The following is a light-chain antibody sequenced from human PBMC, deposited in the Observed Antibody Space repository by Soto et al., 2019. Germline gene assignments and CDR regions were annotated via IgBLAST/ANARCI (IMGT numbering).Light chain of an antibody. CDR2: KAS. CDR3: QHYNSYSEA. V-gene: IGKV1-5*03. Sequence: DIQITQSPAPLSQSDADRANITCRASQTISSWLAWYQQKPGKAPKLLIYKASTLKSGVPSRFSGSGSGTEFTLTISSLQPDDFATYYCQHYNSYSEAFGQGTKV. J-gene: IGKJ1*01. CDR1: QTISSW.